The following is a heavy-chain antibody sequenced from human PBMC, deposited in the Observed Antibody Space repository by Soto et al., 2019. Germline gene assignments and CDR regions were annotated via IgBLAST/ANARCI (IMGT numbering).Heavy chain of an antibody. CDR1: GGSFSGYY. D-gene: IGHD1-7*01. J-gene: IGHJ4*02. Sequence: PSETLSLTCAVFGGSFSGYYWSWIRQPPGKGLEWIGEINHRGSTNYNPSLKSRVTMSVDTSKNQFSLKLTSMTAADTAVYYCARGPRWYNWNYGLDYWGQGTLVTVS. CDR3: ARGPRWYNWNYGLDY. V-gene: IGHV4-34*01. CDR2: INHRGST.